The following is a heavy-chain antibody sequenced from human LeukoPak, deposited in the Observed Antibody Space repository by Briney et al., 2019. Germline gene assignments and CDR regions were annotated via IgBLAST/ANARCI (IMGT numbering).Heavy chain of an antibody. CDR2: IYHSGST. CDR3: ARDEAYSSSWPDAFDI. Sequence: SGTLSLTCAVSGGSISSSNWWSWVRQPPGKGLEWIGEIYHSGSTNYNPSLKSRVTISVDKSKNQFSLKLSSVTAADTAVYYCARDEAYSSSWPDAFDIWGQGTMVTVSS. CDR1: GGSISSSNW. D-gene: IGHD6-13*01. V-gene: IGHV4-4*02. J-gene: IGHJ3*02.